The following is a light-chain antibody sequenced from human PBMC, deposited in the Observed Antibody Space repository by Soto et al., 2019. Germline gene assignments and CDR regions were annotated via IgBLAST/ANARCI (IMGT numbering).Light chain of an antibody. V-gene: IGKV3D-15*01. Sequence: EFVLTQSPGTLSLSPGERATLSCRASQSVSSKLAWYQQKPGQAPRLLIYGASRRATGLPDRFSGSGSGTEFTLTISSLQSEDFAVYYCQQYNNWPPTFGQGTKVDIK. CDR3: QQYNNWPPT. CDR1: QSVSSK. CDR2: GAS. J-gene: IGKJ1*01.